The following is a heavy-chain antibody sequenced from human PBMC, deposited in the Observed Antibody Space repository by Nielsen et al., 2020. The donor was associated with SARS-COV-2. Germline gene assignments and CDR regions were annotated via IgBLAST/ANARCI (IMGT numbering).Heavy chain of an antibody. J-gene: IGHJ4*02. Sequence: VRQAPGKGLVWVSRINSDATTTTYADSVKGRFTVSRDNAKSTLYLQMDSLTVDDTAVYYCARRPETWYYYGSGSYYGHLDYWGQGTLVTVSS. CDR2: INSDATTT. CDR3: ARRPETWYYYGSGSYYGHLDY. D-gene: IGHD3-10*01. V-gene: IGHV3-74*03.